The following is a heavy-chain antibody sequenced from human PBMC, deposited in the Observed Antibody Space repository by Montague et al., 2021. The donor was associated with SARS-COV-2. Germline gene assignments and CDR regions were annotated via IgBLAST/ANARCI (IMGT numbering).Heavy chain of an antibody. CDR3: ARDIAVAGLFDY. CDR1: KGPSIFRLEP. V-gene: IGHV4-61*02. Sequence: TLSLTCTSTKGPSIFRLEPCTWSPPPATTGLACFARISISERTNYNRSLKSRVTISVDTPMNQFSLKLSSVTAAYTAVYYCARDIAVAGLFDYWGQGTPVALSS. J-gene: IGHJ4*02. D-gene: IGHD6-19*01. CDR2: ISISERT.